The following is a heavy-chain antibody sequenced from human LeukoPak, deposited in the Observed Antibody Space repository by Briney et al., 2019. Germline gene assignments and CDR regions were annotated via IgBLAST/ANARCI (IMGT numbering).Heavy chain of an antibody. Sequence: GGSLRLSCAASGFTFSSYWMSWVRQAPGKGLEWVANIKQDGSEKYYVDSVKGRFTISRDNAKNSLYLQMNSLRAEDTAVYYCARVFDTSYYGWGSYNYWGQGTLVTVSS. CDR3: ARVFDTSYYGWGSYNY. D-gene: IGHD3-10*01. CDR1: GFTFSSYW. V-gene: IGHV3-7*01. CDR2: IKQDGSEK. J-gene: IGHJ4*02.